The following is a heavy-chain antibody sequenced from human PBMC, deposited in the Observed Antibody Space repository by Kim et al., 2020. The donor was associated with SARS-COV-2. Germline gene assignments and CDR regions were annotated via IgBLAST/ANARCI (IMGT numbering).Heavy chain of an antibody. Sequence: SVKVSCKASGGTFSSYAISWVRQAPGQGLEWMGGIIPIFGTANYAQKFQGRVTITADESTSTAYMELSSLRSEDTAVYYCARAGYCSGGSCYSVGRAYNWFDPWGQGTLVTVSS. CDR1: GGTFSSYA. D-gene: IGHD2-15*01. CDR3: ARAGYCSGGSCYSVGRAYNWFDP. CDR2: IIPIFGTA. V-gene: IGHV1-69*13. J-gene: IGHJ5*02.